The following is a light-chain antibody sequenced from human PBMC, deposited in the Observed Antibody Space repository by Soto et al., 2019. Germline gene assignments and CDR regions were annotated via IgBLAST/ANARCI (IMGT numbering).Light chain of an antibody. Sequence: QAVVTQEPSFSVSPGTTVTLTCGLSSGSGSTSHYPNWYRQTPGQAPRPLIYFTSIRSSGVPGRFSGSILGNKAALTITGAQADDESDYYCVLYMGSGYWVFGGGTKLTVL. CDR1: SGSGSTSHY. CDR3: VLYMGSGYWV. CDR2: FTS. J-gene: IGLJ3*02. V-gene: IGLV8-61*01.